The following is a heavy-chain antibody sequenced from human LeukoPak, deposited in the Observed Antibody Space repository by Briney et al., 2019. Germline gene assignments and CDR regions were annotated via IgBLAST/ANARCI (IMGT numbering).Heavy chain of an antibody. CDR2: IRNDGSNK. V-gene: IGHV3-30*02. CDR1: GFTFSSYG. J-gene: IGHJ5*01. D-gene: IGHD3-3*01. CDR3: AKVVWSDNNWFDS. Sequence: PGGSLRLSCAASGFTFSSYGMHWVRQAPGKGLEGVAFIRNDGSNKYYADSVKGRFTISRDNSKNTLYPQMNSLRAEDTAVYYCAKVVWSDNNWFDSWGQGSLVTVSS.